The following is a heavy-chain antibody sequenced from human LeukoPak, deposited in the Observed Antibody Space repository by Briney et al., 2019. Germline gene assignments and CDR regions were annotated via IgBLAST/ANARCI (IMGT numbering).Heavy chain of an antibody. J-gene: IGHJ4*02. CDR3: ARISVSGSFWDY. D-gene: IGHD3-10*01. CDR1: GFTFSDYY. Sequence: EGSLRLSCAASGFTFSDYYMSWIRQAPGKGLEWVSYISTSGSRKYYADSMKGRFTISRYNAKNSLYLQMNSLRTEDTAVYYCARISVSGSFWDYWGQGTLVIVSS. CDR2: ISTSGSRK. V-gene: IGHV3-11*04.